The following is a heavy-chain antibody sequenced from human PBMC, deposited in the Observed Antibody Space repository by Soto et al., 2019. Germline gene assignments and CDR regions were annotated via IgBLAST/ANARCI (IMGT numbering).Heavy chain of an antibody. CDR1: GYSFNNYL. J-gene: IGHJ1*01. D-gene: IGHD3-22*01. CDR3: ARVYYDSSGFYHEDY. CDR2: ISADNGNT. V-gene: IGHV1-18*01. Sequence: QVKLVQSGAEVKKPGASVMVSCQASGYSFNNYLISWVRQAPGQGPEWVGWISADNGNTNYGQKFLGRVTMTTDTSTSTAYMDLRSLRSDDTAVYYCARVYYDSSGFYHEDYWGQGTLVTVSS.